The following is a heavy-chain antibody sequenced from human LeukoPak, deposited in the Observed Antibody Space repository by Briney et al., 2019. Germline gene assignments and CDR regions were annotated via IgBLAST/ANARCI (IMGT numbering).Heavy chain of an antibody. Sequence: GGSLRLSCAASGFSFSSYWMSWVRQAPGKGLEWVANMKQDGSEKYYVDSLKGRFTISRDNAKNSLYLQMNSLRAEDTAVYYCARVGTMVRGVITRFDAFDIWGQGTMVTVSS. J-gene: IGHJ3*02. D-gene: IGHD3-10*01. V-gene: IGHV3-7*01. CDR1: GFSFSSYW. CDR2: MKQDGSEK. CDR3: ARVGTMVRGVITRFDAFDI.